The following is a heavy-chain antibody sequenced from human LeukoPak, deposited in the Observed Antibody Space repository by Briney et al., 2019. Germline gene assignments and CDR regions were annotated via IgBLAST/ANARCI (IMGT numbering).Heavy chain of an antibody. CDR1: GDSISSSSYY. CDR2: IYYSGST. V-gene: IGHV4-39*01. J-gene: IGHJ4*02. D-gene: IGHD2-15*01. Sequence: SETLSLTCTVSGDSISSSSYYWGWIRQPPGKGLEWIGSIYYSGSTYYNPSLKSRVTISVDTSKNQFPLKLSSVTAADTAVYYCARLWEGIVVLWGQGTLVTVSS. CDR3: ARLWEGIVVL.